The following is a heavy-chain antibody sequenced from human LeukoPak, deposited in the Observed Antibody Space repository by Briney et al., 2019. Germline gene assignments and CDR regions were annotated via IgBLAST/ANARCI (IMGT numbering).Heavy chain of an antibody. V-gene: IGHV1-69*05. D-gene: IGHD3-10*01. J-gene: IGHJ5*02. CDR2: IIPIFGTA. CDR3: ARDPSGLLWFGEFQNWFAP. CDR1: GGTFSSYA. Sequence: SVKVSCKASGGTFSSYAISWVRQAPGQGLEWMGRIIPIFGTANYAQKFQGRVTITTDESTSTAYMELSSLRSEDTAVYYCARDPSGLLWFGEFQNWFAPWGQGTLVTVSS.